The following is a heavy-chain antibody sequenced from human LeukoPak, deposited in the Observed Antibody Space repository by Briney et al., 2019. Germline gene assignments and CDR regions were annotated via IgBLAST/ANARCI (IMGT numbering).Heavy chain of an antibody. CDR2: INHSGST. J-gene: IGHJ4*02. D-gene: IGHD6-19*01. Sequence: SETLSLTCTVSGGSISSSSYSWGWIRQPPGKGLEWIGSINHSGSTNYNPSLKSRVTISVDTSKNQFSLKLSSVTAADTAVYYCARRRYSSGWYPYFDYWGQGTLVTVSS. CDR1: GGSISSSSYS. V-gene: IGHV4-39*07. CDR3: ARRRYSSGWYPYFDY.